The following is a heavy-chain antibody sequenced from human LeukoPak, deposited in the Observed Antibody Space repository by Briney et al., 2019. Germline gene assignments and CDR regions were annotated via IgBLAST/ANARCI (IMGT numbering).Heavy chain of an antibody. Sequence: SETLSLTRTVSGGSTSGYYWSWIRQPPGKGLEWIGDIYYSGSTNYNPSLTSRVTMSVDTSKNQFSLKLNSVTAADTAVYYCARGWDGIAVAGSFDYWGQGTLVTVSS. D-gene: IGHD6-19*01. CDR2: IYYSGST. CDR3: ARGWDGIAVAGSFDY. J-gene: IGHJ4*02. V-gene: IGHV4-59*01. CDR1: GGSTSGYY.